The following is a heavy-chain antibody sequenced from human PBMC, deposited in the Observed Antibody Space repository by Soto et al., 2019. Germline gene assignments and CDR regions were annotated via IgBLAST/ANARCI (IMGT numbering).Heavy chain of an antibody. V-gene: IGHV1-69*02. D-gene: IGHD3-10*01. Sequence: SVKVSCKASGGTFSSYTISWVRQAPGQGLEWMGRIIPILGIANYAQKFQGRVTITADKSTSTAYMELSSLRSEDTAVYYCAITYYYGSGSSYYFDYWGQGTLVTVSS. CDR1: GGTFSSYT. J-gene: IGHJ4*02. CDR3: AITYYYGSGSSYYFDY. CDR2: IIPILGIA.